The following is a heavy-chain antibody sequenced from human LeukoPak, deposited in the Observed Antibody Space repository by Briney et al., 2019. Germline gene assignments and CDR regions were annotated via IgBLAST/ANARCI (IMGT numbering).Heavy chain of an antibody. V-gene: IGHV3-21*05. CDR1: GFTFSSYA. J-gene: IGHJ4*02. CDR3: ARDRRGVATIDY. CDR2: ISSSSSYT. Sequence: GGSLRLSCAASGFTFSSYAMSWVRQAPGKGLEWVSYISSSSSYTNYADSVKGRFTISRDNAKNSLYLQMNSLRAEDTAVYYCARDRRGVATIDYWGQGTLVTVSS. D-gene: IGHD5-12*01.